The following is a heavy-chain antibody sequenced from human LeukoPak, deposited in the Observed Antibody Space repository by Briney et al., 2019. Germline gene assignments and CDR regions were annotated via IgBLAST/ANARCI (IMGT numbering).Heavy chain of an antibody. D-gene: IGHD3-22*01. J-gene: IGHJ4*02. CDR3: TRVQRYYDSSGYSYYFDY. CDR1: GFTFVDYA. V-gene: IGHV3-49*04. CDR2: IRSKAYGGTA. Sequence: PGGSLRLSCTASGFTFVDYAMSRVRQAPGKGLEWVGFIRSKAYGGTADYAASVKGRFTISRDDSKSIAYLQMNSLKTEDTAVYYCTRVQRYYDSSGYSYYFDYWGQGTLVTVSS.